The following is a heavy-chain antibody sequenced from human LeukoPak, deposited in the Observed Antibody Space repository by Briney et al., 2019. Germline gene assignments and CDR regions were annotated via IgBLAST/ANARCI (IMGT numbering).Heavy chain of an antibody. CDR1: GDTFSSHA. CDR3: ARDNYYDRSGYGPYDY. V-gene: IGHV1-3*01. J-gene: IGHJ4*02. CDR2: VNGGDGNT. Sequence: ASVKVSCKASGDTFSSHAFHWVRQAPGQRLGWMGWVNGGDGNTRYSEKFQGRVAFNRDTSASTAYMELSSLRSEDTAVYYCARDNYYDRSGYGPYDYWGQGTLVTVSS. D-gene: IGHD3-22*01.